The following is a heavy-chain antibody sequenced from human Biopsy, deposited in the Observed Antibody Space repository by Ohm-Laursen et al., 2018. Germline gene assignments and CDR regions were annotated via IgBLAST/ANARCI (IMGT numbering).Heavy chain of an antibody. D-gene: IGHD1-26*01. Sequence: SDTLSLTCTVSGGSISSYYWSWIRQPPGKGLEWIGYIYYTGSTNYNPSLKSRVTISVDTSMNHLPLRLTSGTAADTAVYYCARHAPSYSGSYWRYFDLWGRGTLVTVSS. CDR1: GGSISSYY. J-gene: IGHJ2*01. V-gene: IGHV4-59*08. CDR2: IYYTGST. CDR3: ARHAPSYSGSYWRYFDL.